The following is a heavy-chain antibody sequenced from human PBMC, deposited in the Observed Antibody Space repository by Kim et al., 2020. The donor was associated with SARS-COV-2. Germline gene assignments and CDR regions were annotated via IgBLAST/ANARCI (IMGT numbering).Heavy chain of an antibody. D-gene: IGHD2-2*01. CDR2: ISAYNGNT. Sequence: ASVKVSCKASGYTFTSYGISWVRQAPGQGLEWMGWISAYNGNTNYAQKLQGRVTMTTDTSTSTAYMELRSLRSDDTAVYYCARDDCSSTSCYLGYWGQGTLVTVSS. CDR1: GYTFTSYG. CDR3: ARDDCSSTSCYLGY. V-gene: IGHV1-18*01. J-gene: IGHJ4*02.